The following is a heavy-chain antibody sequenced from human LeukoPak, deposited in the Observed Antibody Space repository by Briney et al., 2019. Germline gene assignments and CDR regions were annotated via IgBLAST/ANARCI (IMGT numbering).Heavy chain of an antibody. Sequence: GRSLRLSCAASGFTFDDYAMHWVRQAPGKGLEWVSGISWNSGSIGYADSVKGRFTISRDNAKNSLYLQMNSLRAEDTAVYYCAKAEQWLAIFDYWGQGTLVTVSS. CDR3: AKAEQWLAIFDY. V-gene: IGHV3-9*01. J-gene: IGHJ4*02. CDR1: GFTFDDYA. CDR2: ISWNSGSI. D-gene: IGHD6-19*01.